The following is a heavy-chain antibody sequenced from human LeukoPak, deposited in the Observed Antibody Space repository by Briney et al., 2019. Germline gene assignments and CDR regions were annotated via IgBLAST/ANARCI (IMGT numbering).Heavy chain of an antibody. Sequence: KTSETLSLTCTVSGGSISRYSWSWIRQPPGKGLEWIGYIYYSGSTNYNPSLKSRVTISVDTSKNQFSLKLSSVTAADTAVYYCARDPNGLNWFDPWGQGTLVTVSS. V-gene: IGHV4-59*01. CDR1: GGSISRYS. J-gene: IGHJ5*02. D-gene: IGHD4/OR15-4a*01. CDR2: IYYSGST. CDR3: ARDPNGLNWFDP.